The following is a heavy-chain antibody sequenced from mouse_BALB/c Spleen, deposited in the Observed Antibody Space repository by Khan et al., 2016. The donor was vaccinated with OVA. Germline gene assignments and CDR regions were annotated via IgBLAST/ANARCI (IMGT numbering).Heavy chain of an antibody. V-gene: IGHV1-4*01. CDR3: ARSRHCYGSRGAMGY. CDR2: IFPSSGYS. CDR1: GHTFTSYT. D-gene: IGHD1-1*01. J-gene: IGHJ4*01. Sequence: QVQLQQPGVELARPGASVKMSCKASGHTFTSYTIHWVKQRPGQGLEWIGYIFPSSGYSNYNQRFKDKATLTADKSSTTAYMQMSSLTSGDSAVDYCARSRHCYGSRGAMGYWGQGTSITVSS.